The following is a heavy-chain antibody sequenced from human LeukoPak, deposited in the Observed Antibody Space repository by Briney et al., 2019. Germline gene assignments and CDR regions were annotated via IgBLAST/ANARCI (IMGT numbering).Heavy chain of an antibody. CDR2: ISRTGSTV. D-gene: IGHD3-10*01. CDR3: ARGDAFDI. J-gene: IGHJ3*02. CDR1: GFTFSDSD. Sequence: GGSLRLSCAASGFTFSDSDMSWVRQASGKGLEWVSYISRTGSTVHYPDSVKGRFTISRDNAKNSLFLQMNSLRAEDTAVYYCARGDAFDIWGQGTMVTVSS. V-gene: IGHV3-11*01.